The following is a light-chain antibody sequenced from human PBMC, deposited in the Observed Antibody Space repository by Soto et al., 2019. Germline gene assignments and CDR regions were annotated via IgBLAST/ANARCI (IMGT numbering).Light chain of an antibody. Sequence: QSALAQPASVSGSPGQSITISCTGTNSDVGGYNFISWYQQHPGKAPKLLIYDLTYRSSGVSYRFSGSKSGNTASLTISGLHAEDEADYYCSSYTSSSTYVFGTGTKLTVL. CDR3: SSYTSSSTYV. J-gene: IGLJ1*01. V-gene: IGLV2-14*03. CDR2: DLT. CDR1: NSDVGGYNF.